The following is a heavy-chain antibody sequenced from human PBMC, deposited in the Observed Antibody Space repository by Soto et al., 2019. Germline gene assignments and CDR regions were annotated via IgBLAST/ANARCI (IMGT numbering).Heavy chain of an antibody. J-gene: IGHJ6*04. Sequence: GGSLRLSCAASGFTVSSKYMSWVRQAPGKGLEWVSLIQSGGPTYYADSVKGRFTISRDNSKNTLYLQMNSLRAEDTAVYYCAKENTIFGVVIPTDVWGKGTTVTVSS. V-gene: IGHV3-53*01. CDR3: AKENTIFGVVIPTDV. CDR2: IQSGGPT. D-gene: IGHD3-3*01. CDR1: GFTVSSKY.